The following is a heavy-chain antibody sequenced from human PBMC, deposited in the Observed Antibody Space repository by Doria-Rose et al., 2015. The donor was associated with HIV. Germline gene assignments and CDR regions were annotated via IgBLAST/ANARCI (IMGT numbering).Heavy chain of an antibody. CDR1: GFSFESYA. V-gene: IGHV3-9*01. CDR2: ISWDSGAK. CDR3: AKAPIIGPKYYFYMDV. D-gene: IGHD3-3*01. J-gene: IGHJ6*03. Sequence: EVQLLESGGGLVQPGRSLRLSCVGSGFSFESYAMHWVRLAPGKGLEWVAGISWDSGAKGNADSVEGRLNISRDNAKKSVYLEMRSLRPEDTAFYYCAKAPIIGPKYYFYMDVWGKGTSVTVSS.